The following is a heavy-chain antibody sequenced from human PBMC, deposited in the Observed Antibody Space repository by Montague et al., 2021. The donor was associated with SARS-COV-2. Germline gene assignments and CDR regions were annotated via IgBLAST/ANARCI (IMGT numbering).Heavy chain of an antibody. V-gene: IGHV4-59*01. CDR2: IYYNGYT. J-gene: IGHJ3*02. CDR3: ARGGATYYYDTSGYVNAFDT. CDR1: GDSISTYY. Sequence: SETLSLTCTVSGDSISTYYWSWIRHPQGKGLEWIGYIYYNGYTNYNPSLKSRVTISVDTSKNQFSLRLSSVTAADTAVYFCARGGATYYYDTSGYVNAFDTWGQGTMVTVSS. D-gene: IGHD3-22*01.